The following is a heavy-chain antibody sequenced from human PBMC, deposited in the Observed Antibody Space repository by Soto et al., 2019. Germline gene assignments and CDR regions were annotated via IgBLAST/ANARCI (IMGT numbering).Heavy chain of an antibody. CDR3: AKDQRWEFPHHLDY. D-gene: IGHD1-26*01. V-gene: IGHV3-23*01. CDR1: GFTFTSSA. J-gene: IGHJ4*02. CDR2: ISASGTRT. Sequence: GGSLILSWAASGFTFTSSAMTWVRQAPGMGLEWVSTISASGTRTYYADSVKGRFTVSRDNSKDTLYLQMISLRAEDTAVYYCAKDQRWEFPHHLDYWGQGVLVTVSS.